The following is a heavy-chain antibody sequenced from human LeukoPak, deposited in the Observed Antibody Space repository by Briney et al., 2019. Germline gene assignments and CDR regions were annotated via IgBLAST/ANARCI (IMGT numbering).Heavy chain of an antibody. D-gene: IGHD6-13*01. CDR1: GYTFTNYG. CDR2: ISAYNGNT. CDR3: ARGYPLSTTAAGTYFQH. Sequence: ASVKVSCKASGYTFTNYGISWVRQAPGQGLEWMGWISAYNGNTNYAQKFQGRVTMTRDTSISTAYMELSRLRSDDTAVYYCARGYPLSTTAAGTYFQHWGQGTLVTVSS. J-gene: IGHJ1*01. V-gene: IGHV1-18*01.